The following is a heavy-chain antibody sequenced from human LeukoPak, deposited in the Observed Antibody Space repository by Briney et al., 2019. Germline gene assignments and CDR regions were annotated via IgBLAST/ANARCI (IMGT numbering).Heavy chain of an antibody. CDR3: ATYFGSGSDFDAAKIYYFDL. V-gene: IGHV3-49*04. Sequence: GGSLRLSCVGSAFGFDDYVMTWVRQAPGKGLEWVGFIRGKTSPYGYGGSTHYAASVRSRFIISRDDSKNIAYLHMSGLKTEDTGVYYCATYFGSGSDFDAAKIYYFDLWGQGTLVTVSS. D-gene: IGHD3-10*01. CDR1: AFGFDDYV. CDR2: IRGKTSPYGYGGST. J-gene: IGHJ4*02.